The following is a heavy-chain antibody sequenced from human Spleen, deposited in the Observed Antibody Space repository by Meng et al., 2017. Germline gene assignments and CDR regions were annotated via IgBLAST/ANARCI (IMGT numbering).Heavy chain of an antibody. CDR2: NNPSGGGI. J-gene: IGHJ4*02. CDR3: ARADYGDSVDFVF. Sequence: VVQDGVEVKKPGAPENVSIKASGFTVSSYAFAWVRQATRQGLESMGMNNPSGGGISYEQKFQGRNNMTRETSTSTVYKELSNLRSEATAVYYSARADYGDSVDFVFWGKGTLVTVSS. D-gene: IGHD4-17*01. CDR1: GFTVSSYA. V-gene: IGHV1-46*01.